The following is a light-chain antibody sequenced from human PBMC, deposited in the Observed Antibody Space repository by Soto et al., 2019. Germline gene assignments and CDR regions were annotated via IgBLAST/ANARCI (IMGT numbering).Light chain of an antibody. J-gene: IGKJ1*01. CDR1: QSLLHSNGYNY. CDR3: MQALQTPWT. V-gene: IGKV2-28*01. CDR2: LGS. Sequence: DIVMTQSPLSLPATPGEPASISCRSSQSLLHSNGYNYLDWYLQKPGQSPQLLIYLGSNRASGVPDRFSGSGSGTDFTLKISRVGAEDVGVYYCMQALQTPWTFGQGTKVEIK.